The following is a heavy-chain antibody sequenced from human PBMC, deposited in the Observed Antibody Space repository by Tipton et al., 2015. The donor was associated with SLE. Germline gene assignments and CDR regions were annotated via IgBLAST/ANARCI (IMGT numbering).Heavy chain of an antibody. Sequence: SLRLSCEASGFSFSDYYISWIRQAPGKGLEWVSYISNGHTSTYNEDSVKGRFIISRDNSRNSLSLQMNNLRSEDTALYFCAKDSGCGGDCPLDYWGQGTLVPVSS. CDR3: AKDSGCGGDCPLDY. CDR1: GFSFSDYY. J-gene: IGHJ4*02. D-gene: IGHD2-21*01. V-gene: IGHV3-11*01. CDR2: ISNGHTST.